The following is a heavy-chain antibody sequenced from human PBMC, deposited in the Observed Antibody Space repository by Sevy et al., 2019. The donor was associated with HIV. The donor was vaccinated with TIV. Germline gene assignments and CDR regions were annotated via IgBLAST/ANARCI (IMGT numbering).Heavy chain of an antibody. CDR1: GFTFSSYA. J-gene: IGHJ4*02. CDR2: ISGSGGST. Sequence: GGSLRLSCAASGFTFSSYAMSWVRQAPGKGLEWVSPISGSGGSTYYADSVKGRFTISRDNSKNTLYLQMNSLRAEDTAVYYCAKDLSGWSTVAGDYWGQGTLVTVSS. CDR3: AKDLSGWSTVAGDY. V-gene: IGHV3-23*01. D-gene: IGHD6-19*01.